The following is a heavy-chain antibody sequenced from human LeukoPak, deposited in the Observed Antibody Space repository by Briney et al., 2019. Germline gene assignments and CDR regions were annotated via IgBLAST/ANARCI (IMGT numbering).Heavy chain of an antibody. Sequence: SETLSLTCAVYGGSFSGYYWSWIRQPPGKGLEWIGEINHSGSTNYNASLKSRVTISVDTSKNQFSLKLSSVTAADTAVYYCARVLRPAAIGYWGQGTLVTVSS. V-gene: IGHV4-34*01. J-gene: IGHJ4*02. CDR1: GGSFSGYY. CDR3: ARVLRPAAIGY. D-gene: IGHD2-2*01. CDR2: INHSGST.